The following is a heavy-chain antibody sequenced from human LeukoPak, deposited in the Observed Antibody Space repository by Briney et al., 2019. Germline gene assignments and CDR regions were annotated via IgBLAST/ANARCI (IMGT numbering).Heavy chain of an antibody. CDR1: GFTFSDYY. D-gene: IGHD4/OR15-4a*01. J-gene: IGHJ4*02. CDR2: IKGIGPTT. Sequence: GGSLRLSCAASGFTFSDYYVSWIRQAPGKGLEWVSTIKGIGPTTYYADSLKGRFTISRDNAKNSLFLQMSSLRADDTAIYYCARRAGAYSHPYDYWGQGTLVTVSS. V-gene: IGHV3-11*04. CDR3: ARRAGAYSHPYDY.